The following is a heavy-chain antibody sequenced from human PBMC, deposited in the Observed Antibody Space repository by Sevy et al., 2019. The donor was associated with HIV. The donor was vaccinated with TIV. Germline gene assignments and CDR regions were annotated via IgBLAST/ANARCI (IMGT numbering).Heavy chain of an antibody. J-gene: IGHJ3*02. CDR1: GGTFSSYA. Sequence: ASVKVSCKASGGTFSSYAISWVRQAPGQGLEWMGGIIPIFGTANYAQKFQGRVTITADESTSTAYMELSSLRSEDTAVYYCARGAVVGATEEYPFDIWGQGTMVTVSS. V-gene: IGHV1-69*13. CDR3: ARGAVVGATEEYPFDI. CDR2: IIPIFGTA. D-gene: IGHD1-26*01.